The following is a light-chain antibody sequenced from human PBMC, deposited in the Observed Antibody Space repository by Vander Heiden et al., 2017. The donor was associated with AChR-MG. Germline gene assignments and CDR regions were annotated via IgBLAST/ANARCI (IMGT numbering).Light chain of an antibody. CDR2: GAS. V-gene: IGKV3-20*01. CDR3: QQYGTLIT. Sequence: EIVLKQSPGTLSLSPGERATLSCRASQSVSSSYFAWYQQKPGQATRLLIYGASTRATGVPDRISGSGSGTDFTLTISRLDPEDAAVYFCQQYGTLITFGQGTRLEIK. J-gene: IGKJ5*01. CDR1: QSVSSSY.